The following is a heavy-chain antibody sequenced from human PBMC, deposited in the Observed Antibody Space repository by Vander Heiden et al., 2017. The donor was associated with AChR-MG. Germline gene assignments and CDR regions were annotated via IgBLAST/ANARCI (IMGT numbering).Heavy chain of an antibody. Sequence: QVQLVESGGGVVQPGRSLRLSCAASGFTFSSYAMHWVRQAPGKGLEWVAVISYDGSNKYYADSVKGRFTISRDNSKNTLYLQMNSLRAEDTAVYYCARDPGAITGTTFDYWGQGTLVTVSS. CDR1: GFTFSSYA. J-gene: IGHJ4*02. D-gene: IGHD1-20*01. CDR2: ISYDGSNK. CDR3: ARDPGAITGTTFDY. V-gene: IGHV3-30-3*01.